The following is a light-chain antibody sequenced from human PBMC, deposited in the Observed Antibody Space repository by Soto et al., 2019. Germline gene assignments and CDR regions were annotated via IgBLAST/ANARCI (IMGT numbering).Light chain of an antibody. V-gene: IGKV3-15*01. CDR3: QHYSTLLWT. J-gene: IGKJ1*01. CDR1: QSVDSK. CDR2: GAS. Sequence: EIVMTQSPATLSVSPGERATLSCRASQSVDSKLAWYQQKPGQGPRLLIYGASSRATGIPARFSGSGSGTEFTLTISSLQSEDFAVYYCQHYSTLLWTFGQGTKLEIK.